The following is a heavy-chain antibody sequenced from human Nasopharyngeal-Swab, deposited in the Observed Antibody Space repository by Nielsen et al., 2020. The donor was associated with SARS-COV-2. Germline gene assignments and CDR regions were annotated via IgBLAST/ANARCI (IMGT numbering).Heavy chain of an antibody. Sequence: GGSLRLSCAASGFTFSSYAMHWVRQAPGKGLEWVAVISYDGSNKYYADSVKGRFTISRDNSKNTLYLQMNSLRAEDTAVYYCAREVRGPVGGAARLGMDVWGQGTTVTVSS. CDR1: GFTFSSYA. J-gene: IGHJ6*02. V-gene: IGHV3-30-3*01. D-gene: IGHD6-6*01. CDR2: ISYDGSNK. CDR3: AREVRGPVGGAARLGMDV.